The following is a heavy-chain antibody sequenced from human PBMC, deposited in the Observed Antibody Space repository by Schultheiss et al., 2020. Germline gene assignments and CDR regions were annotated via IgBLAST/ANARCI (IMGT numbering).Heavy chain of an antibody. J-gene: IGHJ4*02. D-gene: IGHD2-15*01. CDR2: IYYSGST. CDR1: GGSISSGGYY. Sequence: SATLSLTCTVSGGSISSGGYYWSWIRQHPGKGLEWIGYIYYSGSTYYNPSLKSRVTISVDTSKNQFSLKLSSVTAADTAVYYCARGVPYCSGGSCYPYYFDYWGQGTLVTVSS. CDR3: ARGVPYCSGGSCYPYYFDY. V-gene: IGHV4-31*03.